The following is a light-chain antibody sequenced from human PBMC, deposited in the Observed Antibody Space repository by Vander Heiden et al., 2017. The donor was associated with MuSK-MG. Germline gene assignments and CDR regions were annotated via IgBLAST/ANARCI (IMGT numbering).Light chain of an antibody. CDR3: QVWDSSRVV. J-gene: IGLJ2*01. CDR1: NIGSKS. Sequence: SYVLTQPPSVSVAPGKTARITCGGNNIGSKSVHWYQQKPGQAPVRVIYYDSDRPSGIPERFSGSNSGNTATLTISRVEAGDEADYYCQVWDSSRVVFGGGTKLTVL. V-gene: IGLV3-21*04. CDR2: YDS.